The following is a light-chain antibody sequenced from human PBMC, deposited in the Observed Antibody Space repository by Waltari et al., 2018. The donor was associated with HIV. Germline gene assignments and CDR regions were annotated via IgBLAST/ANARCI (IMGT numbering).Light chain of an antibody. CDR2: RNN. Sequence: QSVLTQPPAASGTPGQSVTISCSGSSSNIGSNYVYWYQQLPGTAPKLLIYRNNQRPSGVPYRFSGSKSGTSASLAISGLRSEDEVDYYCATWDDSLSGWMFGGGTKVTVL. CDR1: SSNIGSNY. J-gene: IGLJ3*02. V-gene: IGLV1-47*01. CDR3: ATWDDSLSGWM.